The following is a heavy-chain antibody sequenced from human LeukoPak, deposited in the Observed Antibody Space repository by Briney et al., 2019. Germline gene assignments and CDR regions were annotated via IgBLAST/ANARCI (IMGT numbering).Heavy chain of an antibody. Sequence: SETLSLTCTVSGGSISSYYWSWIRQPPGKGLEWMGYSCYSGSTNYNPSLKSRVSISVDTSKTQFSLKLSSVTAADTAVYYCAREAGPITIFGVATTDAFDIWGQGTMVTVSS. CDR1: GGSISSYY. CDR2: SCYSGST. J-gene: IGHJ3*02. D-gene: IGHD3-3*01. CDR3: AREAGPITIFGVATTDAFDI. V-gene: IGHV4-59*01.